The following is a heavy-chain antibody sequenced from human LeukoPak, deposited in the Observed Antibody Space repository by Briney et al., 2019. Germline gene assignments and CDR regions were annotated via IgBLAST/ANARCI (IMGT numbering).Heavy chain of an antibody. J-gene: IGHJ4*02. CDR3: ATDNESGTPAGY. V-gene: IGHV1-24*01. CDR1: GYTLTELS. CDR2: FDPEDGET. D-gene: IGHD3-3*01. Sequence: ASVKVSCKVSGYTLTELSMHWVRQAPGKGLEWMGGFDPEDGETIYAQKFQGRVTMTEDTSTDTAYMELSSLRSEDTAVYYCATDNESGTPAGYWGQGTLVTVSS.